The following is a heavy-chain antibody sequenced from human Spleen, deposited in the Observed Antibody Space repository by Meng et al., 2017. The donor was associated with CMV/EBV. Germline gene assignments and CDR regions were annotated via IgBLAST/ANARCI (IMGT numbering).Heavy chain of an antibody. V-gene: IGHV3-64*02. D-gene: IGHD3-16*01. J-gene: IGHJ4*02. CDR3: AKDKGGLLPPDYFDY. CDR2: IATDGGNT. Sequence: GGSLRLSCAASGFTFSSYSMHWVRQAPGKGLEYVSSIATDGGNTYYADSVKGRFIISRDNAKNTLYLQMNSLRAEDTAVYYCAKDKGGLLPPDYFDYWGQGTLVTVSS. CDR1: GFTFSSYS.